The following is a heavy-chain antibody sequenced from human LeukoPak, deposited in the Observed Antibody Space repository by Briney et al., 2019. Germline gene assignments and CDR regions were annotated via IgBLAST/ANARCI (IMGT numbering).Heavy chain of an antibody. CDR3: ARDTMVRGVKEDDWFDP. J-gene: IGHJ5*02. CDR1: GFTFDDYG. D-gene: IGHD3-10*01. CDR2: TNWNGGST. V-gene: IGHV3-20*04. Sequence: GGSLRLSCAASGFTFDDYGMSWVRQAPGKGLEWVPGTNWNGGSTGYADSVKGRFTISRDNAKNSLYLQMNSLRAEDTALYYCARDTMVRGVKEDDWFDPWGQGTLVTVSS.